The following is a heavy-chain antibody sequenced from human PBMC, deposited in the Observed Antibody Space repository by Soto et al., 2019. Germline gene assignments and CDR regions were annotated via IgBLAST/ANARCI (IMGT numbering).Heavy chain of an antibody. CDR1: GFTFNIYA. CDR2: ISRYGDIT. Sequence: EVQLLESGGDLIQPGGSRRLSCAASGFTFNIYAMTWVRQAPGKGLEWVSAISRYGDITYYADSVEGRFTISRDNSKNTLYLQMNSLTAEDTAVYYCAKDRYLDHDSRGYLFDNWGQGTLVTVSS. CDR3: AKDRYLDHDSRGYLFDN. J-gene: IGHJ4*02. V-gene: IGHV3-23*01. D-gene: IGHD3-22*01.